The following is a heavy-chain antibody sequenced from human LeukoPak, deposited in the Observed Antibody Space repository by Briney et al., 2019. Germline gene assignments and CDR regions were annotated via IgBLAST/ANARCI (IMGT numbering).Heavy chain of an antibody. D-gene: IGHD2-15*01. CDR2: INPSGGST. CDR3: AAITCSGGSCHNRNWFDP. V-gene: IGHV1-46*01. Sequence: AASVKVSCKASGYTFTSYYMHWVRQAPGQGLEWMGIINPSGGSTSYAQKFQGRVTMTRDMSTSTVYMVLSSLRSEDTAVYYCAAITCSGGSCHNRNWFDPWGQGTLVTVSS. CDR1: GYTFTSYY. J-gene: IGHJ5*02.